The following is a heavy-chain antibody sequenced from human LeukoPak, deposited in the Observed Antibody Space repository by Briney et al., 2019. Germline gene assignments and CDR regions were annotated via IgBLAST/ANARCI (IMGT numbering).Heavy chain of an antibody. CDR2: IKPDGSEE. CDR3: TRDVWFSFDY. CDR1: GSTFSGHW. Sequence: GGSLRLSCAASGSTFSGHWMSWVRQAPGKGLEWVAKIKPDGSEEYYVDSVKGGFTISRDNTKNSLYLQMNSLRAEDTAVYYCTRDVWFSFDYWGQGTLVTVSS. D-gene: IGHD3-10*01. J-gene: IGHJ4*02. V-gene: IGHV3-7*01.